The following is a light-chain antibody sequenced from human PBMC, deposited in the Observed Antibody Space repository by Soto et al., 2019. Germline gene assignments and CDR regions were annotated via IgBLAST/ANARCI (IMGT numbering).Light chain of an antibody. V-gene: IGKV3-11*01. J-gene: IGKJ5*01. CDR2: DAS. Sequence: EIVLTQSTATLSLSPGERATLSCRASQTVGRSLAWYQQKPGQAPRLLISDASNRATGIPARFSGSGSGTDFTLTISSLESEDFAIYYCQQRSNWPLTFGQGKRLEIK. CDR3: QQRSNWPLT. CDR1: QTVGRS.